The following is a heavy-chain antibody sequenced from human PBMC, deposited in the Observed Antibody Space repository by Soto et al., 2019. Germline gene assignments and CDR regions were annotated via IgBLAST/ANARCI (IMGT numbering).Heavy chain of an antibody. CDR3: ARGEDAFFYYGLDV. V-gene: IGHV4-59*01. Sequence: PSETLSLTCTVSGGSITSSYWSWVRRPPGKGLEWNAYIYDTGISGYTPSTSYNPSLKSRVTMSVDTSKSQFSLKLTSVTAADTAVYYCARGEDAFFYYGLDVWGQGITVTVSS. CDR1: GGSITSSY. J-gene: IGHJ6*02. CDR2: IYDTGISGYTPST.